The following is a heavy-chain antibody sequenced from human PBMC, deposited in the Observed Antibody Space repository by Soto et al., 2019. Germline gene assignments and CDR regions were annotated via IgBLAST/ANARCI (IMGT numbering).Heavy chain of an antibody. V-gene: IGHV4-39*01. CDR3: ARRGAAAKEVINWFDP. Sequence: SETPSPTCTLSGGSISSSCYYWGWIRHPPGKGLEWIGSIYYSGSTYYNPSLKSRVTISVDTSKNQFSLKLSSVTVADTAVYYCARRGAAAKEVINWFDPWGQGTLVTVSS. CDR2: IYYSGST. J-gene: IGHJ5*02. CDR1: GGSISSSCYY. D-gene: IGHD6-13*01.